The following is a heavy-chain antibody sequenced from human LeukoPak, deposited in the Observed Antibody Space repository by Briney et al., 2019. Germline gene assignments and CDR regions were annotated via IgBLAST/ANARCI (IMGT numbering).Heavy chain of an antibody. Sequence: SETLSLTCTVSGXSTSSGGYYWSWIRQHPGKGLESIGYIYYSASSYYNLSLKSPVTISVDTYKNQSSLKLSSVTAADTAVYYCARARITMVRGVITYYFDYWRQGTLVTVSS. J-gene: IGHJ4*02. CDR2: IYYSASS. V-gene: IGHV4-31*01. CDR3: ARARITMVRGVITYYFDY. CDR1: GXSTSSGGYY. D-gene: IGHD3-10*01.